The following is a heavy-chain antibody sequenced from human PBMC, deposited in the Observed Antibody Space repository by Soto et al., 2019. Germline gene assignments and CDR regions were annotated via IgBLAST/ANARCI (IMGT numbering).Heavy chain of an antibody. Sequence: SETLSLTCAVSGASISSNWWTWVRLPPGKGLEWIGEIYHDGSPNYNPSLKSRVTMSIDKSKNHFSLKLSSATAADTAVYYCARRTRGSGWYFDLSGRGTLVTVSS. V-gene: IGHV4-4*02. J-gene: IGHJ2*01. CDR1: GASISSNW. D-gene: IGHD3-10*01. CDR2: IYHDGSP. CDR3: ARRTRGSGWYFDL.